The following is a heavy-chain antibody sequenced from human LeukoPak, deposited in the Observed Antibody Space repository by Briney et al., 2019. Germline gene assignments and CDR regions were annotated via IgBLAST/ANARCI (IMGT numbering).Heavy chain of an antibody. CDR1: GYTFTSYD. J-gene: IGHJ4*02. CDR3: ARDSRERSKGYYDILTGYYPFDY. V-gene: IGHV1-8*01. CDR2: MNPNSGNT. D-gene: IGHD3-9*01. Sequence: ASVKVSCKASGYTFTSYDINWVRQATGQGLEWIGWMNPNSGNTDYAQKFQGRVTMTRNTSLSTAYMELSSLRSEDTAVYYCARDSRERSKGYYDILTGYYPFDYWGQGTLVTVSS.